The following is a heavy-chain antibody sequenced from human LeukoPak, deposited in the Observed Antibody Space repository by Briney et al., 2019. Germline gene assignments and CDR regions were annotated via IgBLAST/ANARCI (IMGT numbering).Heavy chain of an antibody. CDR1: GFTFSSYA. D-gene: IGHD6-13*01. J-gene: IGHJ4*02. V-gene: IGHV3-23*01. CDR2: ICGSGGST. Sequence: GGSLRLSCAASGFTFSSYAMSWVRQAPGKGLEWVSAICGSGGSTYYADSVKGRFTISRDNSKNTLYLQMNSLRAEDTAVYYCAKPPDGGYSSSWGQGTLVTVSS. CDR3: AKPPDGGYSSS.